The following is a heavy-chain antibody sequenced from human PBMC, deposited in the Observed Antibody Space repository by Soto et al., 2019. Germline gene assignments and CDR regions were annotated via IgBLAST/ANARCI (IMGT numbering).Heavy chain of an antibody. CDR1: GGSIISGGYS. D-gene: IGHD3-3*01. V-gene: IGHV4-30-2*01. CDR2: IYHSGST. Sequence: PAETLSLTCAVSGGSIISGGYSCSWIRQPPGKGLEWIGYIYHSGSTYYNPSLKSRVTISVDRSKNQFSLKLSSVTAADTAVYYCAGGVVNFDYWGQGTLVTVSS. CDR3: AGGVVNFDY. J-gene: IGHJ4*02.